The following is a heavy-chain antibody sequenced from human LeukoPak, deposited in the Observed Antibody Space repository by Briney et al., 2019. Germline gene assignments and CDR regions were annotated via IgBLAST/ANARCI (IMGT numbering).Heavy chain of an antibody. J-gene: IGHJ5*02. CDR3: ATTGYCSGGSCRLYWFDP. CDR1: GYTLTELS. CDR2: FDPEDGGT. V-gene: IGHV1-24*01. Sequence: ASVKVSCKVSGYTLTELSMHWVRQAPGKGLEWMGGFDPEDGGTIYAQKFQGRVTMTEDTSTDTAYMELSSLRSEDTAVYYCATTGYCSGGSCRLYWFDPWGQGTLVTVSS. D-gene: IGHD2-15*01.